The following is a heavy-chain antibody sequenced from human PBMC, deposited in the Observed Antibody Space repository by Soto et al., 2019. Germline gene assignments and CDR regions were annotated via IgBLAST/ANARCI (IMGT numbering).Heavy chain of an antibody. CDR1: ADDFVSYR. CDR3: ARHVGEVGYCINGVCRMDL. J-gene: IGHJ6*02. CDR2: VRPGDSET. D-gene: IGHD2-8*01. Sequence: PGESLKISCKGPADDFVSYRIGWVRQVSGKGLEWIGHVRPGDSETRYGPSFHGHVSISADKSISTVYLQWTNLKASDTGVYYRARHVGEVGYCINGVCRMDLWGQGTTVTVSS. V-gene: IGHV5-51*01.